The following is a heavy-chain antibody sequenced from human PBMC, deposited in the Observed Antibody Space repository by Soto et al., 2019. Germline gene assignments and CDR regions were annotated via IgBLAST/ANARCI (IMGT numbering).Heavy chain of an antibody. D-gene: IGHD3-10*01. CDR2: INSDDTT. Sequence: EVRLVESGGGLVQPGGSLRLSCAASGFTVSSSYVSWVRQAPGKGLEWVSVINSDDTTDYADSVKGRFTISRDNSKNTLYLQMNGLRVEDTAVYYCARDQNGSGAPYYHYGMDVWAMGPRSSSP. CDR1: GFTVSSSY. CDR3: ARDQNGSGAPYYHYGMDV. V-gene: IGHV3-66*01. J-gene: IGHJ6*02.